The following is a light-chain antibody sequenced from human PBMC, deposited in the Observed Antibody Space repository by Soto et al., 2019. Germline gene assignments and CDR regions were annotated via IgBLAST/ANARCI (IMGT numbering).Light chain of an antibody. CDR3: HQSYSAPWT. J-gene: IGKJ1*01. CDR1: QSISSY. Sequence: DIQVTQSPSSLSASVGDRVTITCRASQSISSYLNWYRQKPGRAPNLLIYAASKLKSGVPSRFSGSGSGTDFTLTISSLQPGDFAIYYCHQSYSAPWTFGQGTKVEIK. V-gene: IGKV1-39*01. CDR2: AAS.